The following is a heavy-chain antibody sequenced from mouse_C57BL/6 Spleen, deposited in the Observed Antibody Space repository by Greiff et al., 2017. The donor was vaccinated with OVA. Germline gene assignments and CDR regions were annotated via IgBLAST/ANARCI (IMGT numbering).Heavy chain of an antibody. CDR1: GYTFTGYW. CDR2: ILPGSGST. D-gene: IGHD1-2*01. Sequence: QVQLQQSGAELMKPGASVKLSCKATGYTFTGYWIEWVKQRPGHGLEWIGEILPGSGSTNYNEKFKGKATFTADTSSNTAYMQLSSLTSEDSALSSFARRVTYGGFAYWRQGTLVTVSA. V-gene: IGHV1-9*01. J-gene: IGHJ3*01. CDR3: ARRVTYGGFAY.